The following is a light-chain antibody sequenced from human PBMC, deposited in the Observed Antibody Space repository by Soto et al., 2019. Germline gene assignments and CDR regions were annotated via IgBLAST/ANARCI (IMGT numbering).Light chain of an antibody. CDR1: NGGSRS. V-gene: IGLV3-21*01. CDR2: YDS. J-gene: IGLJ2*01. CDR3: QVWEATGDQVV. Sequence: SYELTQPPSVSVAPGETARISCGGNNGGSRSVHWYQQKPGQAPFLVIYYDSDRPSRIPERFSGSNSGNTATLIISRVEAGDEADYYCQVWEATGDQVVFGAGTKVTVL.